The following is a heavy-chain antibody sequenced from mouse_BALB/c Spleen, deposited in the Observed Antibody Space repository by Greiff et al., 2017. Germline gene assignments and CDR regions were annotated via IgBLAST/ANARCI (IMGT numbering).Heavy chain of an antibody. D-gene: IGHD2-3*01. CDR1: GYTFTSYW. CDR2: IDPSDSET. CDR3: AREGVYDGYPAWFAY. J-gene: IGHJ3*01. V-gene: IGHV1-69*02. Sequence: QVQLQQPGAELVKPGAPVKLSCKASGYTFTSYWMNWVKQRPGRGLEWIGRIDPSDSETHYNQKFKDKATLTVDKSSSTAYIQLSSLTSEDSAVYYCAREGVYDGYPAWFAYWGQGTLVTVSA.